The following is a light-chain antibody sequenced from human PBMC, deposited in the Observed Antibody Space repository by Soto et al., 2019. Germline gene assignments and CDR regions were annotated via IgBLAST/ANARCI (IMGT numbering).Light chain of an antibody. V-gene: IGLV2-14*01. CDR3: SSYTSSSSLDV. CDR2: DVS. J-gene: IGLJ1*01. CDR1: SSDVGGYNY. Sequence: QSALTQPASVSGSPGQSITISCTGTSSDVGGYNYVSWYQQHPGKAPKLMIYDVSNRPSVVSNRFSGSKSVNAASLIISGLQAEEDADYYCSSYTSSSSLDVFGTGTKVTVL.